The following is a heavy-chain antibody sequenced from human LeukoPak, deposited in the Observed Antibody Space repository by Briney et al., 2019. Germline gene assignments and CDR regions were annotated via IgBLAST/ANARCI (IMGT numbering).Heavy chain of an antibody. CDR3: AKGGSGSYADYFDY. J-gene: IGHJ4*02. CDR2: ISWNSGSI. Sequence: GGSLRLSCTASGFTFDDFAVHWVRQAPGKGLEWVSGISWNSGSIGYADSVKGRFTISRDNAKNSLYLQMNSLRAEDTALYYCAKGGSGSYADYFDYWGQGTLVTVSS. V-gene: IGHV3-9*01. CDR1: GFTFDDFA. D-gene: IGHD1-26*01.